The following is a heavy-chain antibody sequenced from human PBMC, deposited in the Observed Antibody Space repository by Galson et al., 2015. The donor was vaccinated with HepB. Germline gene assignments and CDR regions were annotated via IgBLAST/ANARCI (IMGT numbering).Heavy chain of an antibody. J-gene: IGHJ4*02. CDR1: GYSTSNYW. CDR2: IYLSDSDT. V-gene: IGHV5-51*01. CDR3: ANPTTTYYIY. Sequence: QSGAEVKKPGESLKISCKASGYSTSNYWIGWVRKMPGKGLEWVGLIYLSDSDTRFSPSFQGQVTLSAYKSTNTAYLQWRSLKASDTAIYYCANPTTTYYIYLGQGTLVTVSS. D-gene: IGHD2-2*02.